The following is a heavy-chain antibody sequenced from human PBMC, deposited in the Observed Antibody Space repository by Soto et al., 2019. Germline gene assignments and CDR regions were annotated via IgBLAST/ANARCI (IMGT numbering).Heavy chain of an antibody. CDR2: IIPLFGTG. Sequence: QVQLVQSGAEVKKPGSSVKVSCKASGGTFSNYAITWVRQAPGQGLEWMGGIIPLFGTGKYAQKFQGRVTITADESTSTAYMEVSSLRSEDTAVYFCARTSHLGEAVDGTPLDYWGQGTLVTVSS. CDR1: GGTFSNYA. CDR3: ARTSHLGEAVDGTPLDY. V-gene: IGHV1-69*01. D-gene: IGHD6-19*01. J-gene: IGHJ4*02.